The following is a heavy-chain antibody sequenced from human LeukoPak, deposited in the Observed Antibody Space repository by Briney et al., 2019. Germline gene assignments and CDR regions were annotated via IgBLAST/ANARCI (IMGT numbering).Heavy chain of an antibody. J-gene: IGHJ4*02. CDR1: GYSFTSYW. V-gene: IGHV5-51*01. CDR3: ARQRYCSSTSCYSFDY. D-gene: IGHD2-2*02. Sequence: GESLKISCKGSGYSFTSYWIGWVRQMPGKGLVWMGIIYPGDSDTRYSPSFQGQVTISADKSISTAYLQWSSLKASDTAMYYCARQRYCSSTSCYSFDYWGQGTLVTVSS. CDR2: IYPGDSDT.